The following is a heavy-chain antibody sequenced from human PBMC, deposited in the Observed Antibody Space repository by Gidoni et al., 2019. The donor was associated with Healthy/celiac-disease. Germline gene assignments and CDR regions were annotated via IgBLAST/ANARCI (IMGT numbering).Heavy chain of an antibody. CDR3: AKELLMVYATDYYFDY. CDR1: GFTFSSYA. D-gene: IGHD2-8*01. V-gene: IGHV3-23*01. Sequence: EVQLLESGGGLVQPGGSLRLSCAASGFTFSSYAMSWVRQAPGKGLEWVSAISGSGGSTYYADSVKGRFTISRDNSKNTLYLQMNSLRAEDTAVYYCAKELLMVYATDYYFDYWGQGTLVTVSS. CDR2: ISGSGGST. J-gene: IGHJ4*02.